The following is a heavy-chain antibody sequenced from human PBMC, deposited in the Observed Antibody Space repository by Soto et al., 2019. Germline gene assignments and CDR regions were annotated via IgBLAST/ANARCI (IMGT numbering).Heavy chain of an antibody. V-gene: IGHV1-18*01. Sequence: ASVKASSKSSGYKIILHGISWVRQAPGQGLEWMGWISAYNGNTNYAQKFQGRVTMTTDTSTSTVYMELRSLRSDDTAMYYCARVRYAGNSGAFDAWGQGTMVTVSS. CDR1: GYKIILHG. D-gene: IGHD1-1*01. J-gene: IGHJ3*01. CDR2: ISAYNGNT. CDR3: ARVRYAGNSGAFDA.